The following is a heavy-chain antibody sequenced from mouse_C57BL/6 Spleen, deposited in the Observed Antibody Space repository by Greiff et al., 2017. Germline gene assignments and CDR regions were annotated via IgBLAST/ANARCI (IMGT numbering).Heavy chain of an antibody. CDR2: ILPGSGST. D-gene: IGHD1-1*01. CDR1: GYTFTGYW. Sequence: LQESGAELMKPGASVKLSCKATGYTFTGYWIAWVKQRPGHGLEWIGEILPGSGSTNYNEKFQGKATFPADTSSNTAYMQLSSLTTEDYVSYYCARQIRDYGSSSYRYFDVWGTGTTVTVSS. V-gene: IGHV1-9*01. J-gene: IGHJ1*03. CDR3: ARQIRDYGSSSYRYFDV.